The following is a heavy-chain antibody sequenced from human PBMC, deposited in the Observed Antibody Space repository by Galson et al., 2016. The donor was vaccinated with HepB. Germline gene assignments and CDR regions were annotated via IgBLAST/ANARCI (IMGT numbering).Heavy chain of an antibody. Sequence: SLRLSCAASGFTFSSFGMHWVRQAPGTGLEWVAVIWYDGSNKYYADSVKGRFTISRDNSKNTLYLQMNSLRAEDTAVYYCARDFDYYYGMDVWGKGTTVTVSS. CDR1: GFTFSSFG. CDR3: ARDFDYYYGMDV. J-gene: IGHJ6*04. CDR2: IWYDGSNK. D-gene: IGHD3-3*01. V-gene: IGHV3-33*01.